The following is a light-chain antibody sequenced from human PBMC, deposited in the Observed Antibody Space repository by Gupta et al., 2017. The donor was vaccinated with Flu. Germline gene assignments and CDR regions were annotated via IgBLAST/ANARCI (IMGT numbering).Light chain of an antibody. Sequence: SYELTQPPSVSVSPGQTASITCSGDKLGDKYVYWYQQKTGQSPVLVMYQDKKRPSGIPERFSGSNSGNTATLTISGTQSMDEADYFCQAWDSSTAVFGGGTTLTVL. V-gene: IGLV3-1*01. CDR2: QDK. CDR1: KLGDKY. CDR3: QAWDSSTAV. J-gene: IGLJ3*02.